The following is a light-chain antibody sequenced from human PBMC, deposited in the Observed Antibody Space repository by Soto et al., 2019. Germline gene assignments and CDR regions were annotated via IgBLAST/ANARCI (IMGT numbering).Light chain of an antibody. V-gene: IGKV3-11*01. CDR3: QQRSNWPPMYT. CDR1: QSVSSY. J-gene: IGKJ2*01. CDR2: DAS. Sequence: EIVLTQSPATLSLSPGERATLSCRASQSVSSYLAWYQQKPAQAPRLLIYDASNRATGIPARFSGSGSGTDFTLTISSLEPEDFAVYYCQQRSNWPPMYTFGQGPKLEIK.